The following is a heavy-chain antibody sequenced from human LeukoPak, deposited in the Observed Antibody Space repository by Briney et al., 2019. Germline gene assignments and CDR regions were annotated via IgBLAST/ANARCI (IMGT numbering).Heavy chain of an antibody. J-gene: IGHJ4*02. Sequence: PSETLSLTCSVSGGSINTGGYHWSWIRQSPAKGLEWIGYIFHTGSTNYNPSLKSRVTISVDKSKNQFSLKMNSVSAADTAVYYCARARLGELSLVDYWGQGTLVTVSS. CDR3: ARARLGELSLVDY. V-gene: IGHV4-30-2*06. CDR2: IFHTGST. D-gene: IGHD3-16*02. CDR1: GGSINTGGYH.